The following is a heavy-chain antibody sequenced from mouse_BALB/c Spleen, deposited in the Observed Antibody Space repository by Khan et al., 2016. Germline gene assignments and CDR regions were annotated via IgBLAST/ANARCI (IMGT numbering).Heavy chain of an antibody. CDR3: ERNNDRDWYFDV. Sequence: VKLEESGPGLVKPSQSLSLTCTVTGYSITSDYAWNWIRQFPGNKLEWMGYIIYNGSTNYNPSLKSRISNTRDTSKNQFFLQLNSVDTEDTATSYCERNNDRDWYFDVWGAGTTVTVSS. CDR2: IIYNGST. V-gene: IGHV3-2*02. CDR1: GYSITSDYA. J-gene: IGHJ1*01.